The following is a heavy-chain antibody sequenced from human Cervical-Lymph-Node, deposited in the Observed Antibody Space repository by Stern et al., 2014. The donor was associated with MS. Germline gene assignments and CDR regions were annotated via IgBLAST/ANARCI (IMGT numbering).Heavy chain of an antibody. V-gene: IGHV1-2*02. CDR2: ISPKTGSA. CDR3: ARDRGSYSDY. D-gene: IGHD1-26*01. CDR1: GYTFTAYF. Sequence: VQLVESGAEVERPGASVKGSWKGSGYTFTAYFLQWVRQAPGQGLEWRGCISPKTGSATYAQKFQDRVTMTRDTSINAGYMEGSSLRSDDTAVYYCARDRGSYSDYWGQGTLVAVSS. J-gene: IGHJ4*02.